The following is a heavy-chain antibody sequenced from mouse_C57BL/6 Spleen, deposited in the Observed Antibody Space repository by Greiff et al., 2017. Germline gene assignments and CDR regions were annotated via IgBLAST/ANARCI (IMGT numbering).Heavy chain of an antibody. J-gene: IGHJ1*03. V-gene: IGHV1-64*01. D-gene: IGHD1-1*01. CDR3: ARPDYYGSSPHWYFDV. Sequence: QVQLQQPGAELVKPGASVKLSCKASGYTFTSYWMHWVKQRPGQGLEWIGMIHPNSGSTNYNEKFKSKDTLTVDKSSSTAYMQLSSLTSEDSAVYYCARPDYYGSSPHWYFDVWGTGTTVTVSS. CDR2: IHPNSGST. CDR1: GYTFTSYW.